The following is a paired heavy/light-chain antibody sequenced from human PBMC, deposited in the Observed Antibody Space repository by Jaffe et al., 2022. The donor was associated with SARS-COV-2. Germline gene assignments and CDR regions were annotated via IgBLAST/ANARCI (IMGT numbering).Light chain of an antibody. V-gene: IGKV1-39*01. Sequence: DIQMTQSPSSLSASVGDRVTLTCRASQRIGNYVNWYQQKQGKAPKLLIYAASSLQSGVPSRFSGSGSGTDFTLTISSLQPEDFATFYCQQSYSSPRTFGQGTKVEI. CDR1: QRIGNY. J-gene: IGKJ1*01. CDR2: AAS. CDR3: QQSYSSPRT.
Heavy chain of an antibody. CDR1: GGSLSSGRYY. Sequence: QVQLQESGPGLVKPSQTLSLTCTVSGGSLSSGRYYWSWIRQPAGKGLEWIGHIYTSGSTNYNPSLSSRVTISVDTSKNQFSLKLDSVTAADTAVYYCARDDVVLPTTHAVYNYYGMDVWGQGTTVTVSS. D-gene: IGHD1-7*01. CDR3: ARDDVVLPTTHAVYNYYGMDV. CDR2: IYTSGST. J-gene: IGHJ6*02. V-gene: IGHV4-61*02.